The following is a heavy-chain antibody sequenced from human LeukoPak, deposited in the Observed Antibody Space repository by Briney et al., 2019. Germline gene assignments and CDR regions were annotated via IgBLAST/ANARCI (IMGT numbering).Heavy chain of an antibody. Sequence: SETLTLTCTVSGGSISGYYWTWVRQPAGKGLEWIGRIYSSGDTNHNYNPSFESRVTISGDTSKNQFSLRLKSVTAADTAVYYWARDSPDGYTHEHYYYYMDVWGKGTTVTVSS. CDR3: ARDSPDGYTHEHYYYYMDV. D-gene: IGHD5-18*01. V-gene: IGHV4-4*07. J-gene: IGHJ6*03. CDR2: IYSSGDTNH. CDR1: GGSISGYY.